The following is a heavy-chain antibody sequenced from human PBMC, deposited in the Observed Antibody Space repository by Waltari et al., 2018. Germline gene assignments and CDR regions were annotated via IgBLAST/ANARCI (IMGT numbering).Heavy chain of an antibody. Sequence: QVLLKESGSGLVKPSGTLSLACDVSGGYFSSNDWWSWVRRPPGKRLEWIGEIHHSGSTKYNPSLKSRVVMSVDTSKNQVSLTMESVSAADTAVYYCARGFDGWPFDYWGQGILVIVSS. V-gene: IGHV4-4*02. CDR1: GGYFSSNDW. D-gene: IGHD6-19*01. J-gene: IGHJ4*02. CDR3: ARGFDGWPFDY. CDR2: IHHSGST.